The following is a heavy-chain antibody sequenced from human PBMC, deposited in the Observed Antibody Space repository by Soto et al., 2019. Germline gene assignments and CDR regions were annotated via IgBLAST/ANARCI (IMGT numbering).Heavy chain of an antibody. CDR1: AGSFSGYY. Sequence: SETLSLTCAVYAGSFSGYYWSWIRQPPGKGLEWIGEINHSGSTNYNPSLKSRVTISVDTSKNQFSLKLSSVTAADTAVYYCARAPVVINEFAPSDLETLVPLSS. V-gene: IGHV4-34*01. D-gene: IGHD2-21*01. CDR3: ARAPVVINEFAP. J-gene: IGHJ5*02. CDR2: INHSGST.